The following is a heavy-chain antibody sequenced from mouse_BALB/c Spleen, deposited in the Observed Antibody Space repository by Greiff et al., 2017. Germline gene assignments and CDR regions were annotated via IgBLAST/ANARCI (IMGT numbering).Heavy chain of an antibody. D-gene: IGHD1-1*01. CDR1: GFTLTDYG. CDR3: AKHHYDGSSSPYYFDY. J-gene: IGHJ2*01. V-gene: IGHV2-6-5*01. Sequence: VQLVESGPGLVAPSQSLSISCTASGFTLTDYGVSWIRQPPGKGLEWLGVIWGGGSTYYNSALKSRLSISKDNSKSQVFLKMNSLQTDDTAMYYYAKHHYDGSSSPYYFDYWGQGTTLTVSS. CDR2: IWGGGST.